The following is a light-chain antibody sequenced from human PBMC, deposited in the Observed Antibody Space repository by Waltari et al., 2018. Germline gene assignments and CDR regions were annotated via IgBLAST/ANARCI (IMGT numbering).Light chain of an antibody. J-gene: IGKJ4*01. CDR1: QGLSSSS. CDR3: QHYSSSVT. CDR2: GAS. Sequence: EIVLTQSPGTLSLSPGERATLSCRASQGLSSSSLAWYQQKSGQAPRLLIYGASSRATGIPDRFSGSGSGTDFTLTISRLEPEDFAVYYCQHYSSSVTFGGGTKVDIK. V-gene: IGKV3-20*01.